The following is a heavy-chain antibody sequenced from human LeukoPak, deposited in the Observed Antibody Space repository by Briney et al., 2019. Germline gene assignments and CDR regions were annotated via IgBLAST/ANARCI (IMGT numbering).Heavy chain of an antibody. V-gene: IGHV3-7*05. Sequence: GGSLRLSCAASGFTFSSYWMSWVRQAPGKGLQWVANINQDGSEKYYVDSVKGRFTISRDNSKNTLYLQMRSLRAEDTAVYYCVKDLLARETGYLFDYWGQGTLVTVSS. CDR1: GFTFSSYW. CDR3: VKDLLARETGYLFDY. D-gene: IGHD3-9*01. J-gene: IGHJ4*02. CDR2: INQDGSEK.